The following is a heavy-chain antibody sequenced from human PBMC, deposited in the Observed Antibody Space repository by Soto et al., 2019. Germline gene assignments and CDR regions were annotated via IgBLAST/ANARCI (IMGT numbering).Heavy chain of an antibody. V-gene: IGHV5-10-1*01. J-gene: IGHJ6*02. CDR3: ASTTVTTYYYYGMDV. Sequence: PGESLKISCKGSGYSFTSYWISCVRQMPGKGLEWMGRIDPSDSYTNYSPSFQGHVTISADKSISTAYLQWSSLKASDTAMYYCASTTVTTYYYYGMDVWGQGTTVTVSS. D-gene: IGHD4-17*01. CDR1: GYSFTSYW. CDR2: IDPSDSYT.